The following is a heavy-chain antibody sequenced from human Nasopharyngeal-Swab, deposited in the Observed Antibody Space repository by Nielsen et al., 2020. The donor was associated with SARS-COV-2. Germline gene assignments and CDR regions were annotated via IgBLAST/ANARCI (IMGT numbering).Heavy chain of an antibody. CDR2: IGSFGSTI. CDR3: ARGDSSGLPQAVYGMDV. J-gene: IGHJ6*02. D-gene: IGHD3-22*01. CDR1: GFSLSSYE. V-gene: IGHV3-48*03. Sequence: GGSLRLSCAASGFSLSSYEMNWVRQAPGKGLEWVSYIGSFGSTIYSDSVKGRITVSRDHAKNSLYLQMNSLRAEDTAVYYCARGDSSGLPQAVYGMDVWGQGTTVSVSS.